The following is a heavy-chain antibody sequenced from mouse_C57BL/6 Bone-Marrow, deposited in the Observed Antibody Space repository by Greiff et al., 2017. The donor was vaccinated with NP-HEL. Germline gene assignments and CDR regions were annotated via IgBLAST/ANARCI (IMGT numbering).Heavy chain of an antibody. CDR1: GYTFTSYG. CDR2: IYPRSGNT. CDR3: AEDSSGYRAWFAY. D-gene: IGHD3-2*02. Sequence: QVQLQQSGAELARPGASVKLSCKASGYTFTSYGISWVKQRTGQGLEWIGKIYPRSGNTYYNEKFKGKATLTADKSSSTAYMELRSLTSEDSAVYFCAEDSSGYRAWFAYWGQGTLVTVSA. J-gene: IGHJ3*01. V-gene: IGHV1-81*01.